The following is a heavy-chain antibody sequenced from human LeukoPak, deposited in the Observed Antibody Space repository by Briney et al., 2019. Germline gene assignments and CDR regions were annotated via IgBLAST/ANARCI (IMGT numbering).Heavy chain of an antibody. Sequence: ASVKVSCKASGYTFTSYYMHWVRQAPGQGLERMGIINPSGGSTSYAQKFQGRVTMTRDTSTSTVYMELSSLRSEDTAVYYCARVAGTKYFDYWGQGTLVTVSS. V-gene: IGHV1-46*01. CDR2: INPSGGST. CDR3: ARVAGTKYFDY. J-gene: IGHJ4*02. D-gene: IGHD6-13*01. CDR1: GYTFTSYY.